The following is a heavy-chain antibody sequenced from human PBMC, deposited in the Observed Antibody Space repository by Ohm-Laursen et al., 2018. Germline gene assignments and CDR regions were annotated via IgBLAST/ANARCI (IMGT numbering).Heavy chain of an antibody. J-gene: IGHJ6*02. CDR2: ISSSDSTI. CDR3: ARFGVNHGMDV. CDR1: GFTFSDYY. Sequence: SLRLSCTASGFTFSDYYMSWIRQAPGKGLEWVSYISSSDSTIYYADSVKGRFTISRDDAKNSLYLQMSSLRAEDTAVYYCARFGVNHGMDVWGQGTTVTVSS. V-gene: IGHV3-11*04. D-gene: IGHD3-16*01.